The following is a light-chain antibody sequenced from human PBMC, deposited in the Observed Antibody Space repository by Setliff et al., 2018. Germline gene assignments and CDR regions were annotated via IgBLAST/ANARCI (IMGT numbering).Light chain of an antibody. CDR3: SSYTSSSTQV. V-gene: IGLV2-14*03. J-gene: IGLJ1*01. CDR1: SSDVGGYNY. Sequence: QSALAQAASVSGSPGQSITTSCTGTSSDVGGYNYVSWYQQHPDKAPKLMIFDVSNRPSGVSNRFSGSKSGNTASLTISGLQAEDEADYYCSSYTSSSTQVFGTGTKVTVL. CDR2: DVS.